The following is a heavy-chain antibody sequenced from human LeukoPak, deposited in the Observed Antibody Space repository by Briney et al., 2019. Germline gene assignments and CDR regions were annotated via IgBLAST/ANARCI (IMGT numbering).Heavy chain of an antibody. V-gene: IGHV4-59*01. Sequence: PSETLSLTCTVSGVSISSYYWSWVRQPPGKGLEWVGYIYYSGSTNYNPSLKSRVTISVDTSKNQFSLKLSSVTAADTAVYYCARTGIAAAGYYFDYWGQGTRVTGSS. CDR1: GVSISSYY. D-gene: IGHD6-13*01. J-gene: IGHJ4*02. CDR2: IYYSGST. CDR3: ARTGIAAAGYYFDY.